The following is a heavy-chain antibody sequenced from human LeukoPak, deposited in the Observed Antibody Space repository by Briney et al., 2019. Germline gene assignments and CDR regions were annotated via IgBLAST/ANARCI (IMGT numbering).Heavy chain of an antibody. V-gene: IGHV6-1*01. Sequence: QSQTLSLTCAISGDSVSSNSAAWNWIRQSPSRGLEWLGRTYYRSKWYNDYAVSVKSRITINPDTSKNQFSLQLNSVTPEDTAVYYCARDLIAVAGTEVYGMDVWGQGTTVTVSS. CDR3: ARDLIAVAGTEVYGMDV. D-gene: IGHD6-19*01. CDR2: TYYRSKWYN. J-gene: IGHJ6*02. CDR1: GDSVSSNSAA.